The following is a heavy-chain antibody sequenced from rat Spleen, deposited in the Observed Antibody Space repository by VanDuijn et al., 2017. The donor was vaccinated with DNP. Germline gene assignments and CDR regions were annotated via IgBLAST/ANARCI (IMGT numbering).Heavy chain of an antibody. J-gene: IGHJ2*01. CDR2: ITGSGGGT. D-gene: IGHD4-3*01. V-gene: IGHV5-31*01. CDR3: AKNSGYYFDY. Sequence: EVQLVESGGDLVQPGRSLKLSCVASGFTFNNYWMTWIRQVPGKGLEWLGAITGSGGGTYYSGSVKGRFTISRDNAKSSLYLQMNSLKSEDTATYYCAKNSGYYFDYWGQGVMVTVSS. CDR1: GFTFNNYW.